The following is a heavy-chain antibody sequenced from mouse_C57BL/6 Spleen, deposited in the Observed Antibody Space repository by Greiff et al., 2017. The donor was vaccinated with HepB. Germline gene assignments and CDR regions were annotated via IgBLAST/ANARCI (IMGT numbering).Heavy chain of an antibody. CDR1: GYTFTSYG. J-gene: IGHJ2*01. CDR2: IYPRSGNN. Sequence: QVQLQQSGAELARPGASVKLSCKASGYTFTSYGISWVKQRTGQGLEWIGEIYPRSGNNYYNEKFKGKATLTADKSSSKAYMELRSLTSEDSAVYFCARSQDGRIYFDYWGQGTTLTVSS. CDR3: ARSQDGRIYFDY. V-gene: IGHV1-81*01. D-gene: IGHD2-3*01.